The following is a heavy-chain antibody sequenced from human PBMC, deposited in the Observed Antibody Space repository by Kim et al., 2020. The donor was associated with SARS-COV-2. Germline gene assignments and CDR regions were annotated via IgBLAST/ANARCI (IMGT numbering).Heavy chain of an antibody. CDR1: GFTFSTYS. CDR2: ISSSSSHI. CDR3: ARVFSGCGFDS. J-gene: IGHJ4*02. V-gene: IGHV3-21*01. D-gene: IGHD5-12*01. Sequence: GGSLRLSCAASGFTFSTYSMNWVRQAPGKGLEWVSSISSSSSHIYYADSVNGRFTISRDNAKNSLYLQMNSLRAEDTAVYFCARVFSGCGFDSWGQGTL.